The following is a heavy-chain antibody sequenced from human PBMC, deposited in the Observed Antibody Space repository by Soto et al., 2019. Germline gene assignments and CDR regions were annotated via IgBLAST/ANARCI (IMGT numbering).Heavy chain of an antibody. CDR3: ASRITMIVVVSYDPYDY. CDR2: IIPIFGTA. D-gene: IGHD3-22*01. J-gene: IGHJ4*02. CDR1: GGTFSSYA. Sequence: SVKVSCKASGGTFSSYAISWVRQAPGQGLEWMGGIIPIFGTANYAQKFQGRVTITADESTSTAYMELSSLRSEDTAVYYCASRITMIVVVSYDPYDYWGQGTLVTVSS. V-gene: IGHV1-69*13.